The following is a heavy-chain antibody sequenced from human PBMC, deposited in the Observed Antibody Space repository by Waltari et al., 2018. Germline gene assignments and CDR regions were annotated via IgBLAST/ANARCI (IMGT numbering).Heavy chain of an antibody. CDR3: ATVTFYYDFWSGRKMVDY. V-gene: IGHV1-24*01. D-gene: IGHD3-3*01. J-gene: IGHJ4*02. Sequence: QVQLVQSGAEVKKPGASVKVSCKVSGYTLTELSMTWVRQAPGKGLEWMGGVDPEDGETIYAQKFQGRVTMTEDTSTDTAYMELSSLRSEDTAVYYCATVTFYYDFWSGRKMVDYWGQGTLVTVSS. CDR2: VDPEDGET. CDR1: GYTLTELS.